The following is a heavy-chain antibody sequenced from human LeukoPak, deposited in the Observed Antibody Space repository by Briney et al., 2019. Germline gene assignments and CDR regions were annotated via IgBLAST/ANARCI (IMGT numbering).Heavy chain of an antibody. J-gene: IGHJ6*02. CDR2: IVRSDSYT. V-gene: IGHV5-10-1*01. CDR3: ARLERDTMEGGV. Sequence: GESLRISCKGSGYSFTSYWISWVGQMPGKGLEWMGRIVRSDSYTNYSPSFQGHVTISADKSISTAYLQWSSLKASDTAMYYCARLERDTMEGGVWGQGTTVTVSS. D-gene: IGHD3-10*01. CDR1: GYSFTSYW.